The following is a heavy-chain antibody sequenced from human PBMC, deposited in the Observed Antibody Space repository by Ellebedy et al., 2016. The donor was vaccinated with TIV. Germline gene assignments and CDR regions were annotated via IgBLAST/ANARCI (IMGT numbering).Heavy chain of an antibody. CDR2: INPNSGGT. CDR1: GYTFTGYY. J-gene: IGHJ4*02. D-gene: IGHD2-15*01. V-gene: IGHV1-2*02. Sequence: ASVKVSXXASGYTFTGYYMHWVRQAPGQGLEWMGWINPNSGGTNYAQKFQGRVTMTRDTSTSTVYMELSSLRSEDTAVYYCARGPRLPHDWGQGTLVTVSS. CDR3: ARGPRLPHD.